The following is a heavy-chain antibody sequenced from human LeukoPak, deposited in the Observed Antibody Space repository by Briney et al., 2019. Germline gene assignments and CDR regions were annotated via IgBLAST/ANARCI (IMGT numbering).Heavy chain of an antibody. V-gene: IGHV3-23*01. CDR3: ASCYVYYYGMDV. CDR2: ISGSGGST. CDR1: GFTFSDYY. D-gene: IGHD2-15*01. Sequence: PGGSLRLSCAASGFTFSDYYMSWIRQAPGKGLEWVSAISGSGGSTYYADSVKGRFTLSRDNSKNTLYLQMNSLRAEDTAVYYCASCYVYYYGMDVWGQRTTVTVSS. J-gene: IGHJ6*02.